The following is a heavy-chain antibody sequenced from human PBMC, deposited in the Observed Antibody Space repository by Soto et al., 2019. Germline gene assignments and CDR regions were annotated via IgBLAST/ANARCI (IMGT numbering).Heavy chain of an antibody. V-gene: IGHV1-2*02. CDR3: ARGGKRIAARQSNWFDP. D-gene: IGHD6-6*01. CDR1: GYTFTGYY. CDR2: INPNSGGT. Sequence: GASVKVSCKASGYTFTGYYMHWVRQAPGQGLEWMGWINPNSGGTNCAQKFQGRVTMTRDTSISTAYMELSRLRSDDTAVYYCARGGKRIAARQSNWFDPWGQGTLVTVSS. J-gene: IGHJ5*02.